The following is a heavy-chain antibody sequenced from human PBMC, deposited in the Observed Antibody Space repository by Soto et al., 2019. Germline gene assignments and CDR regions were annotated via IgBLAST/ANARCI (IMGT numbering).Heavy chain of an antibody. Sequence: GGSLRLSCAASGFTFSSYGMHWVRQAPGKGLEWVAVISYDGSNKYYADSVKGRFTISRDNSKNTLYLQMNSLRAEDTAVYYCAKDKYSSGWSKGLYYYYGMDVWGQGTTVTVSS. CDR3: AKDKYSSGWSKGLYYYYGMDV. V-gene: IGHV3-30*18. D-gene: IGHD6-19*01. J-gene: IGHJ6*02. CDR1: GFTFSSYG. CDR2: ISYDGSNK.